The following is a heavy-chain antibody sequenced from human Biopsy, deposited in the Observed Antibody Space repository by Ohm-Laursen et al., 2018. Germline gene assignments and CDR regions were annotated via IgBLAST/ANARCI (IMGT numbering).Heavy chain of an antibody. J-gene: IGHJ4*02. Sequence: SLRLSCAASGFSFSSYAMSWVRQAPGKGLEWLSTISGSGATPYYADSVKGRFTISRDNSKNTLYLQIDNLRAEDTALYYCAGAGPYYSDFWGQGTLVTVSS. CDR3: AGAGPYYSDF. D-gene: IGHD1-26*01. V-gene: IGHV3-23*01. CDR1: GFSFSSYA. CDR2: ISGSGATP.